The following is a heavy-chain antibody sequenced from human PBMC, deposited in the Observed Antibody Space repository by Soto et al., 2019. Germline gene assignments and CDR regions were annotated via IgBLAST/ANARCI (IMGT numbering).Heavy chain of an antibody. CDR3: VRPYYSSSWFPFDR. CDR1: GFDFGDYY. J-gene: IGHJ4*02. CDR2: IDSDDGTT. Sequence: GGSLRLSCTATGFDFGDYYMSWIRQAPGKGLEWVSYIDSDDGTTYYTDSVKGRFTISGDNAKNSLYLQMNSLRVEDTALYYCVRPYYSSSWFPFDRWGQGTLVTVSS. V-gene: IGHV3-11*01. D-gene: IGHD6-13*01.